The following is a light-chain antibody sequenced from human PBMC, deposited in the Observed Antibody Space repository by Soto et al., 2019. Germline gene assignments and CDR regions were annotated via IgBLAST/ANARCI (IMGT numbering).Light chain of an antibody. CDR2: EVI. J-gene: IGLJ1*01. Sequence: QSALTQPASVSGSPGQSITTSCTGTSSDVGGYNYVSWYQHHPGKAPKLMIYEVISRPSGVSKRFSGSKSGNTASLTISGLQAEDEADYYCISYTSSSTRVFGTGTKLTVL. CDR1: SSDVGGYNY. CDR3: ISYTSSSTRV. V-gene: IGLV2-14*01.